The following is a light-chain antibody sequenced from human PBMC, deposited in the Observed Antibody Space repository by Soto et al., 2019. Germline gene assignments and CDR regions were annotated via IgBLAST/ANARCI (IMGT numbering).Light chain of an antibody. J-gene: IGKJ2*01. CDR3: QQYDTSPPMYT. Sequence: EIVLTQSPGTLSLSPVERPNLSCSASQSVDSTYLAWYQQKPDQSPRLLIYATSTRAAGIPDRFSGSGSGTDFTLTISRLEPDDVAVYYCQQYDTSPPMYTFGQGTKVDIK. CDR1: QSVDSTY. CDR2: ATS. V-gene: IGKV3-20*01.